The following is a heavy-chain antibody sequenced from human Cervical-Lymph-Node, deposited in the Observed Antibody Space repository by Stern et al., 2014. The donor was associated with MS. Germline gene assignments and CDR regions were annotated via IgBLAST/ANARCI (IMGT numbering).Heavy chain of an antibody. CDR1: GGAFNVYA. CDR3: ARDGRHTNNYGLDV. CDR2: IIPIIGMA. V-gene: IGHV1-69*01. J-gene: IGHJ6*02. Sequence: VHLVESGAEVKKPGSSVKVSCQASGGAFNVYAINWLRQAPGQGLEWMGGIIPIIGMANYAQKFQGRVMITADESTRTSSMQLSSLTSNDTAVYYCARDGRHTNNYGLDVWGQGTTVTVSS.